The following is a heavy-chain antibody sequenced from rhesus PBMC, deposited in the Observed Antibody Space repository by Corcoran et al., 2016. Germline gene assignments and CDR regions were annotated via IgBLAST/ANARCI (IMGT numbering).Heavy chain of an antibody. J-gene: IGHJ4*01. CDR1: GFTFSSYG. V-gene: IGHV3S5*01. Sequence: EVQLVETGGGLVQPWGSLKVSCEASGFTFSSYGMRWLRQAPGKGLEWVSGINSGGGRTYYADSGKGRFTISRDNSKTMLSLQMNSLRVEDTAVYYCATLDYYFDYWGQGVLVTVSS. CDR2: INSGGGRT. CDR3: ATLDYYFDY.